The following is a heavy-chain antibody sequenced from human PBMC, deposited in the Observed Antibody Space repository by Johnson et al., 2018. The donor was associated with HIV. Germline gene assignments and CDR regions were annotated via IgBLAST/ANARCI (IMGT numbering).Heavy chain of an antibody. J-gene: IGHJ3*02. D-gene: IGHD6-25*01. Sequence: VQLVESGGGLVQPGGSLRLSCAASGFTFSSYAMSWVRQAPGNGLEWVSAISGSGGSTYYADSVKGRFTFSRDNGKNSLYLHMNSLRAEDTALYYCARSGLWREDQGAFDIWGQGTMVTVSS. CDR1: GFTFSSYA. CDR3: ARSGLWREDQGAFDI. V-gene: IGHV3-23*04. CDR2: ISGSGGST.